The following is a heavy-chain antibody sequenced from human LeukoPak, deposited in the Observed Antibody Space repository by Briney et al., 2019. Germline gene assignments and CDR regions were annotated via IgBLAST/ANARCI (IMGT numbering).Heavy chain of an antibody. CDR2: ITSSGGST. CDR3: ANQGYSN. D-gene: IGHD4-11*01. Sequence: PGGSLRLSCAASGFTFSSYAMSWVRQAPGKGLEWVSTITSSGGSTFYADSVKGRFAISRDNSKNTLYLQVNSLRAEDTAVYYCANQGYSNWGQGTQVTVSS. J-gene: IGHJ4*02. CDR1: GFTFSSYA. V-gene: IGHV3-23*01.